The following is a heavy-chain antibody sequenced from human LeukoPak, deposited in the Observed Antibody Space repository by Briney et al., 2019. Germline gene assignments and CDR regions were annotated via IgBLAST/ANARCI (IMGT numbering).Heavy chain of an antibody. D-gene: IGHD4-11*01. J-gene: IGHJ5*02. V-gene: IGHV3-23*01. CDR1: GFTFSRYA. CDR3: AKDDYSNDWFDP. Sequence: PGGSLRLSCAASGFTFSRYAMSWVRQAPGKGLEWVSAISGSGGSTYYADSVKGRFTISRDNSKNTLYLQMNSLRAEDTAVYYCAKDDYSNDWFDPWGQGTLVTVSS. CDR2: ISGSGGST.